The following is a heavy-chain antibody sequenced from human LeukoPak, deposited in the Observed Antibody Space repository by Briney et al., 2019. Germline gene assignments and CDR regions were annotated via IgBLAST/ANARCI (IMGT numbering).Heavy chain of an antibody. CDR1: GFTFSSYW. Sequence: GGSLRLSCAASGFTFSSYWMSWVRQAPGKGLEWVSAISTTGGSTYYADSVKGRFTISRDNSKNTLSLQMDSLRVEDTAVYYCAKDWTAVVTPKGYYFDSWGQGTLVTVSS. CDR3: AKDWTAVVTPKGYYFDS. D-gene: IGHD4-23*01. CDR2: ISTTGGST. J-gene: IGHJ4*02. V-gene: IGHV3-23*01.